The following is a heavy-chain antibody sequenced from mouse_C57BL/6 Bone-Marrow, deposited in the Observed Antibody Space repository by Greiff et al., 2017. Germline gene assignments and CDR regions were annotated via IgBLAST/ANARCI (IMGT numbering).Heavy chain of an antibody. Sequence: QVQLQQPGAELVKPGASVKLSCKASGYTFTSYWMQWVKQRPGQGLEWIGEIDPSDSYTTYNQKFKGKATLTVDTSSSTAYMQLSSLTSEDSAVYYCARDDGYFYWYFDVWGTGTTVTVSS. CDR3: ARDDGYFYWYFDV. CDR2: IDPSDSYT. CDR1: GYTFTSYW. D-gene: IGHD2-3*01. V-gene: IGHV1-50*01. J-gene: IGHJ1*03.